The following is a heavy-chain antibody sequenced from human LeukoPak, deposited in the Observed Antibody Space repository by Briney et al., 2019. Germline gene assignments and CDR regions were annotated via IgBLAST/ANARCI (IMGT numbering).Heavy chain of an antibody. J-gene: IGHJ4*02. Sequence: GGSLRLSCTASGFTFGDYVMSWFRQAPGKGLEWVGFIRSEAYGGTTEYAASVKGRFTISRDDSKSIAYLQMNSLKTEDTAVYYCTRVSMFYYDSSGYYYGPFDYWGQGTLVTVSS. CDR3: TRVSMFYYDSSGYYYGPFDY. D-gene: IGHD3-22*01. CDR1: GFTFGDYV. V-gene: IGHV3-49*03. CDR2: IRSEAYGGTT.